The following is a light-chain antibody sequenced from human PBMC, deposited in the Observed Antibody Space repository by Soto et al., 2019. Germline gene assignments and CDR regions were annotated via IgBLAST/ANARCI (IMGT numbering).Light chain of an antibody. V-gene: IGLV6-57*04. CDR2: EDN. Sequence: NFMLTQPHSVSESPGKTVTISCTRSSGSIASNYVQWYQQRPGSAPTTVIYEDNQRPSGVPDWFSGSIDSSSNSASLTISGLKTEDEADYYCQSYDSSNLVFGGGTKLTVL. CDR3: QSYDSSNLV. J-gene: IGLJ2*01. CDR1: SGSIASNY.